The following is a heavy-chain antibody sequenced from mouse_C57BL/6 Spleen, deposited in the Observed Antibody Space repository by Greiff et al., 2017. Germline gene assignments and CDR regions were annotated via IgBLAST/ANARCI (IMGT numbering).Heavy chain of an antibody. CDR2: IYPRSGNT. V-gene: IGHV1-81*01. CDR1: GYTFTSYG. CDR3: ARDYGSSYGFDV. D-gene: IGHD1-1*01. Sequence: LVESGAELARPGASVKLSCKASGYTFTSYGISWVKQRTGQGLEWIGEIYPRSGNTYYNEKFKGKATLTADKSSSTAYMELRSLTSEDSAVYFCARDYGSSYGFDVWGTGTTVTVSS. J-gene: IGHJ1*03.